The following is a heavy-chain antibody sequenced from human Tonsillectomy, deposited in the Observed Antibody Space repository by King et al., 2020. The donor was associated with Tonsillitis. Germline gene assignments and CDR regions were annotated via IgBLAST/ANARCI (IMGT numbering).Heavy chain of an antibody. CDR1: GFTFSSYG. J-gene: IGHJ4*02. CDR3: AKTPRTRYFDWLRIDY. V-gene: IGHV3-30*18. Sequence: VQLVESGGGVVQPGRSLRLSCAASGFTFSSYGMHWVRQAPGKGLEWVAVISYDGSNKYYADSVKGRFTISRDNSKNTLYLQMNSLRAEDTAVYYCAKTPRTRYFDWLRIDYWGQGTLVTVSS. CDR2: ISYDGSNK. D-gene: IGHD3-9*01.